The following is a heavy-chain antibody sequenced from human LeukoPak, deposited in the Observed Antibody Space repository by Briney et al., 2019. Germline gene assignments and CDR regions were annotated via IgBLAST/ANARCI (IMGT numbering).Heavy chain of an antibody. J-gene: IGHJ4*02. CDR1: GYSITNDYY. D-gene: IGHD3-16*01. CDR2: INHSGST. Sequence: SETLSLTCTVSGYSITNDYYWGWIRPPPGKGLEWIGEINHSGSTNYNPSLKSRVTISVDTSKNQFSLKLSSVTAADTAVYYCARHVRGGSYFNYWGQGTLVTVSS. CDR3: ARHVRGGSYFNY. V-gene: IGHV4-38-2*02.